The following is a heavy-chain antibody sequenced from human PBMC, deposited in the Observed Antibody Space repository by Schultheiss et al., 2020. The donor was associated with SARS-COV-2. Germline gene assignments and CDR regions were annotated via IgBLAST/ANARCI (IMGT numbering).Heavy chain of an antibody. CDR2: IIPIFGTA. CDR1: GGTFSSYA. D-gene: IGHD2-2*02. V-gene: IGHV1-69*13. J-gene: IGHJ1*01. Sequence: SVKVSCKASGGTFSSYAISWVRQAPGQGLEWMGGIIPIFGTANYAQKFQGRVTITADESTSTAYMELRSLRSDDTAVYYCARVAYCSSTSCYKYFQHWGQGTLVTVSS. CDR3: ARVAYCSSTSCYKYFQH.